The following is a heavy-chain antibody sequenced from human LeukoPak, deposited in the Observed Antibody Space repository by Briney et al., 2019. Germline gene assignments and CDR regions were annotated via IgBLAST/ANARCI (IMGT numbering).Heavy chain of an antibody. CDR1: GFSLSTSGMR. CDR3: ARMVESEFDY. J-gene: IGHJ4*02. V-gene: IGHV2-70*04. CDR2: IDWDDDK. Sequence: SGPTLVNPTQTLILTCTFSGFSLSTSGMRVSWIRQPPGKALEWLARIDWDDDKFYSTSLKTRLTISKDTSKNQVVLTMTNMDPVDTATYYCARMVESEFDYWGQGTLVTVSS.